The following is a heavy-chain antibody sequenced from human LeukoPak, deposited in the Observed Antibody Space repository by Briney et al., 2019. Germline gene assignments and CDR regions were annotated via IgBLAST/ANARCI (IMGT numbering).Heavy chain of an antibody. D-gene: IGHD2-2*01. CDR3: ARGCLFNGWDQLPCDY. CDR2: INPNSGGT. CDR1: GYTFTGYY. Sequence: GESLKISCKASGYTFTGYYMHWVRQAPGQGLEWMGWINPNSGGTNSAQKFQGRVAMTRDTSISTAYMELSRLRSDDTAVYYCARGCLFNGWDQLPCDYWGQGTLVTVSS. V-gene: IGHV1-2*02. J-gene: IGHJ4*02.